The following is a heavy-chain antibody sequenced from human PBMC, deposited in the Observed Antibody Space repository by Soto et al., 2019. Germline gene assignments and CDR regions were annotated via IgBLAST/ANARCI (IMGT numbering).Heavy chain of an antibody. CDR2: INSDGSST. CDR1: GFTLSSYW. Sequence: EVHLVESGGGLVQPGGSLRLSCAVSGFTLSSYWMHWVRQAPGEGLVWVSRINSDGSSTIYADSVKGRFTISRENAKNTVYVQMTSLRGEDTGISSGARGRESYSYFDYWGQGIMVTVSS. CDR3: ARGRESYSYFDY. V-gene: IGHV3-74*01. D-gene: IGHD4-4*01. J-gene: IGHJ4*02.